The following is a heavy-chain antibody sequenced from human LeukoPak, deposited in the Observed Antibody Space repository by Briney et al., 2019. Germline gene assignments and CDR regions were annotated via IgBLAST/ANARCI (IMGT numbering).Heavy chain of an antibody. CDR1: GYTFISYA. Sequence: ASVKVSCKASGYTFISYAMHWVRQAPGQRLEWMGWISAGTDNTKYSQKFQGRVTITRDTSASTAYMELSSLRSEDTAVYYCARGRLSKGFGGFFDYWGQGTLVTVSS. D-gene: IGHD3-10*01. J-gene: IGHJ4*02. V-gene: IGHV1-3*01. CDR3: ARGRLSKGFGGFFDY. CDR2: ISAGTDNT.